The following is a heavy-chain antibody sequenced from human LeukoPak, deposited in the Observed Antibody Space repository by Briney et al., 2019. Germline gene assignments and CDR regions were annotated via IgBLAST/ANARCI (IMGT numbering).Heavy chain of an antibody. CDR1: GFTFSSYG. CDR3: AKDLYYYDSSGFAFDY. CDR2: ISYDGSNK. D-gene: IGHD3-22*01. V-gene: IGHV3-30*18. J-gene: IGHJ4*02. Sequence: GGSLRLSCAASGFTFSSYGMHWVRQAPGKGLEWVAVISYDGSNKYYADSVKGRFTISRDNSKNTLYLQMNSLRAEDTAVYYCAKDLYYYDSSGFAFDYWGQGTLVTVSS.